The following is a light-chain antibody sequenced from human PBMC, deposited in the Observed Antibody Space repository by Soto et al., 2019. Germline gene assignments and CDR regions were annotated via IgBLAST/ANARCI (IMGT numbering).Light chain of an antibody. CDR1: SSKIGSNY. CDR2: SNN. CDR3: AAWDVSLNVVV. Sequence: QSVLTQPPSASGTPGQRVTISCSGSSSKIGSNYVYWYQQLPGAAPKLLIYSNNQRPSGVPDRFSGSKSGTSASLTISGLRSEDEADYYCAAWDVSLNVVVFGGGTKLTVL. V-gene: IGLV1-47*02. J-gene: IGLJ2*01.